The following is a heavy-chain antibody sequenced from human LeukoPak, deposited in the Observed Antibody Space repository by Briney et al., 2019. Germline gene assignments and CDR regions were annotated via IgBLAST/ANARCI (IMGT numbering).Heavy chain of an antibody. CDR2: IYHNGDT. J-gene: IGHJ3*02. CDR3: ARAGVVPAAINRAFDI. V-gene: IGHV4-30-4*08. CDR1: GGSIISGDYY. Sequence: PSQTLSLTCIVSGGSIISGDYYWSWIRQPPGKGLEWIGYIYHNGDTYYNPSLKSRVPISVDTSKNQFSLKLSSVTAADTAVYYCARAGVVPAAINRAFDIWGQGSVVTVSS. D-gene: IGHD2-2*02.